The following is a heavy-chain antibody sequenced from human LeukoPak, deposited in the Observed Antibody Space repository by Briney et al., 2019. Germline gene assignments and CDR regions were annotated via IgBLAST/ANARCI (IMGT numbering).Heavy chain of an antibody. D-gene: IGHD2-2*01. Sequence: GGSLRLSCAASGFTFSTSWMSWVRHVPGKGLEWVANIKKDGSETYYVDSVKGRLTISRDNAKNSLYLQMNSLRAEDTAMYYCARDQGYCSSTSCSLDYWGQGTLVTVSS. CDR1: GFTFSTSW. CDR2: IKKDGSET. J-gene: IGHJ4*02. CDR3: ARDQGYCSSTSCSLDY. V-gene: IGHV3-7*03.